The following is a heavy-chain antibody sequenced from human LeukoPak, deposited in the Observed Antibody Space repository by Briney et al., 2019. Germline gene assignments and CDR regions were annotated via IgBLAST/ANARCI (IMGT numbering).Heavy chain of an antibody. CDR3: ARRLDYGLYYYYYGMDV. Sequence: ASVKVSCKASGYTFTSYDINWVRQATGQGLEWMGWMNPNSGNTGFAQEFQGRVTMTRNTSISTAYMELSSLRSEDTAVYYCARRLDYGLYYYYYGMDVWGQGTTVTVSS. D-gene: IGHD4/OR15-4a*01. CDR2: MNPNSGNT. CDR1: GYTFTSYD. J-gene: IGHJ6*02. V-gene: IGHV1-8*01.